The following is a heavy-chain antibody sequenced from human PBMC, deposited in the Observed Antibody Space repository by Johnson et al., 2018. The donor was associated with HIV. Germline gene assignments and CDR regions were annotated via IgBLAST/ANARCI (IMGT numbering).Heavy chain of an antibody. CDR3: ARADGSGSYFGFEI. Sequence: QVQLVESGGGVVQPGRSLRLSCAASGFTFGSYGLHWVRQAPGKGLEWVAVIWYDGGTTSYADSVQARFTISRDNSKNTLYLQMNSLRAEDTALYYCARADGSGSYFGFEIWGQGTMVTVSS. CDR1: GFTFGSYG. CDR2: IWYDGGTT. D-gene: IGHD3-10*01. V-gene: IGHV3-30*19. J-gene: IGHJ3*02.